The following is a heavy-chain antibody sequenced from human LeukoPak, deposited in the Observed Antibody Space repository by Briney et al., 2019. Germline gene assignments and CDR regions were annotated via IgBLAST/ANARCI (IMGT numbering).Heavy chain of an antibody. V-gene: IGHV1-24*01. D-gene: IGHD6-19*01. CDR2: FDPEDGET. CDR3: ATLAPTRYSSGWYLSRFDC. CDR1: GYTLTGLS. Sequence: ASVTVSCTVSGYTLTGLSMHWVRQAPGKGLEWMGGFDPEDGETIYAQRFQGRVTTTEDTSTDTAYMELSSLRSEDTAMYYCATLAPTRYSSGWYLSRFDCWGQGTLVTVSS. J-gene: IGHJ4*02.